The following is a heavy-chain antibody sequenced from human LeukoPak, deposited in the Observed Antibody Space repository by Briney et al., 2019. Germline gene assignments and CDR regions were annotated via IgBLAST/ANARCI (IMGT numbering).Heavy chain of an antibody. D-gene: IGHD6-13*01. V-gene: IGHV3-21*01. Sequence: GGSPRLSCAASGFTFSSYSMNWVRQAPGKGLEWVSSISSSSSYIYYADSVKGRFTISRDNAKNSLYLQMNSLRAEDTAVYYCARGASIAAADLGGNWFDPGAREPWSPSPQ. CDR1: GFTFSSYS. CDR2: ISSSSSYI. CDR3: ARGASIAAADLGGNWFDP. J-gene: IGHJ5*02.